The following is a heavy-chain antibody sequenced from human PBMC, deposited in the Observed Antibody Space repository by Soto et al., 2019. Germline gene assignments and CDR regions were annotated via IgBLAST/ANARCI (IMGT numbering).Heavy chain of an antibody. CDR2: IYYSGST. D-gene: IGHD5-12*01. J-gene: IGHJ6*03. Sequence: SETLSLTCTVSGGSISSYYWSWIRQPPGKGLEWIGYIYYSGSTNYNPSLKSRVTISVDTSKNQFSLKLSSVTAADTAVYYCARLYSGYDYPSGYYYYMDVWGKGTTVTVSS. V-gene: IGHV4-59*01. CDR3: ARLYSGYDYPSGYYYYMDV. CDR1: GGSISSYY.